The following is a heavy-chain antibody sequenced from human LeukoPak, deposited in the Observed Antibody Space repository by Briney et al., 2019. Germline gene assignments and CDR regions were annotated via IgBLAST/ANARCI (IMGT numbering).Heavy chain of an antibody. CDR2: IRSKAYGGTT. Sequence: GRSLRLSCPASGFTFGDYAMSWVRQAPGKGLEWVGFIRSKAYGGTTEYAASVKGRFTISRDDSKSIAYLQMNSLKTEDAAVYYCTRMGIVLLWFGECDYWGQGTLVTVSS. CDR1: GFTFGDYA. D-gene: IGHD3-10*01. V-gene: IGHV3-49*04. J-gene: IGHJ4*02. CDR3: TRMGIVLLWFGECDY.